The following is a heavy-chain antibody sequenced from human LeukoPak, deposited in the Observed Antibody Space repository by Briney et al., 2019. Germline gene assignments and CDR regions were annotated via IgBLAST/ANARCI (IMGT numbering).Heavy chain of an antibody. V-gene: IGHV3-11*01. CDR3: ATINFRPY. CDR1: GFSFSDYY. CDR2: IRSGATTI. J-gene: IGHJ4*02. D-gene: IGHD1-1*01. Sequence: GGSLTLSCEASGFSFSDYYMSWIRQPPGKGLEWIAYIRSGATTIYYADSVKGRFTISRDDAKNSLFLQMNSLRAEDTAIYYCATINFRPYWGQGTLVTVSS.